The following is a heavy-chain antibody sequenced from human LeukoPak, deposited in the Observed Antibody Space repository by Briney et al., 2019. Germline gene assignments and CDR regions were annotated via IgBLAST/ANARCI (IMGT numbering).Heavy chain of an antibody. Sequence: SETLSLTCTVSGGSISSYYWSWIRQPPGKGLEWIGEIYHSGSINYNPSLKSRVTISVDKSKNQFSLKLNSVTAADTAVYYCARGPGRGSSDWYFDLWGRGTLVTVSS. J-gene: IGHJ2*01. V-gene: IGHV4-59*12. D-gene: IGHD1-14*01. CDR3: ARGPGRGSSDWYFDL. CDR2: IYHSGSI. CDR1: GGSISSYY.